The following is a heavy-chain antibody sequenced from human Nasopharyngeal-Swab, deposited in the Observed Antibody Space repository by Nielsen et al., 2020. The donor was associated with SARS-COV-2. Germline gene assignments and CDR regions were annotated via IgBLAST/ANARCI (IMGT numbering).Heavy chain of an antibody. V-gene: IGHV4-34*01. Sequence: WIGQRVANGLEWIGEINHSGSTNYNPSPKSRVTISVDTSKNQFSLKLSSVTAADTAVYYCARGIRPGPRATRGRYFDYWGQGTLVTVSS. CDR3: ARGIRPGPRATRGRYFDY. J-gene: IGHJ4*02. CDR2: INHSGST. D-gene: IGHD1-26*01.